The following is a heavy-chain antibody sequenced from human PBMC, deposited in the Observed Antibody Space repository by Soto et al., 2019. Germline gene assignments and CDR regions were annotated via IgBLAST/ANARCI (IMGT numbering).Heavy chain of an antibody. D-gene: IGHD3-9*01. CDR3: ASPWDGYYDILTGYGYYYYCGMDV. Sequence: ASVKVSRKASGGTFSSYAISWVRQAPGQGLEWMGGIIPIFGTANYAQKFQGRVTITADESTSTAYMELSSLRSEDTAVYYCASPWDGYYDILTGYGYYYYCGMDVWGQGTMVTVSS. CDR1: GGTFSSYA. J-gene: IGHJ6*02. V-gene: IGHV1-69*13. CDR2: IIPIFGTA.